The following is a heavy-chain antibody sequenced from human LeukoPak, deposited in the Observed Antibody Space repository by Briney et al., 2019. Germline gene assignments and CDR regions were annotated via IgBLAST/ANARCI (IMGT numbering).Heavy chain of an antibody. J-gene: IGHJ4*02. CDR3: ARVRDDYNYFDC. Sequence: GGSLRLSCAASGFTFSSYWMHWVRQAPGKGLMWVSRINSDGSRTTYADSVRGRFTISRDNAKSTLYLQMNSLRAEDTAVYYCARVRDDYNYFDCWGQGTLVTVSS. CDR1: GFTFSSYW. CDR2: INSDGSRT. V-gene: IGHV3-74*01. D-gene: IGHD4-11*01.